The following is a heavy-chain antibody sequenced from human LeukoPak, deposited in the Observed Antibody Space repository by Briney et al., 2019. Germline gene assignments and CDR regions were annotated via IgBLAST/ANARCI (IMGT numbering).Heavy chain of an antibody. CDR2: ITSRSSYI. V-gene: IGHV3-21*01. Sequence: GGSLRLSCAASGFTFSSYSMNWVRQAPGKGLEWVSSITSRSSYIYYADSVKGRFTISRDNAKNSLYLQMNSLRAEDTAVYYCARVPHNIVVVVAATPDYWGQGTRVTVSS. D-gene: IGHD2-15*01. J-gene: IGHJ4*02. CDR1: GFTFSSYS. CDR3: ARVPHNIVVVVAATPDY.